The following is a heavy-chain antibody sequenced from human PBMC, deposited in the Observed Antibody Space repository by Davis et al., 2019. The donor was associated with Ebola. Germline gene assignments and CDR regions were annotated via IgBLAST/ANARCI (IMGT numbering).Heavy chain of an antibody. J-gene: IGHJ4*02. V-gene: IGHV3-30*02. CDR3: ARRVYDSSGLYYFDY. CDR1: NFTFSTYG. CDR2: IRYDGSDK. D-gene: IGHD3-22*01. Sequence: GGSLRLSCAASNFTFSTYGMHWVRQAPGKGLEWVSFIRYDGSDKYYADSVKGRFTISRDNSKNMVFLQMNRLRDEDTAFYYCARRVYDSSGLYYFDYWGQGTLVTVSS.